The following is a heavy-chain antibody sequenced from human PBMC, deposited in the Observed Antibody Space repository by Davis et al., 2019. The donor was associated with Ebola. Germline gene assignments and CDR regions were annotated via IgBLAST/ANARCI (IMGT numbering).Heavy chain of an antibody. CDR2: IYYSGST. CDR3: ARRGSSSWYAGWFDP. D-gene: IGHD6-13*01. V-gene: IGHV4-59*08. J-gene: IGHJ5*02. Sequence: MPGGSLRLSCSVSGASISSYYWSWIRQPPGKGLEWIGYIYYSGSTNYNPSLKSRVTISVDTSKNQFSLKLSSVTAADTAMYYCARRGSSSWYAGWFDPWGQGTLVTVSS. CDR1: GASISSYY.